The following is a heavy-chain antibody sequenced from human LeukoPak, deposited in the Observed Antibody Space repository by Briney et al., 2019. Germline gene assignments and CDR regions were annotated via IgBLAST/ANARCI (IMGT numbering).Heavy chain of an antibody. CDR3: ARSGGSSSWPRRGYFDY. CDR1: GYTFTSYD. CDR2: MNPNSGNT. Sequence: ASVKVSCKASGYTFTSYDINWVRQATGQGLEWLGWMNPNSGNTGYAQKFQGRVTMTRNTSISTAYMELRSLRSDETAVYYCARSGGSSSWPRRGYFDYWGQGILVTVSS. V-gene: IGHV1-8*01. D-gene: IGHD6-13*01. J-gene: IGHJ4*02.